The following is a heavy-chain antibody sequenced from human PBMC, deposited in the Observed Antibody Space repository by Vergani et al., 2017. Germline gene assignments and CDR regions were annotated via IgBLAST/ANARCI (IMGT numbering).Heavy chain of an antibody. J-gene: IGHJ4*02. CDR2: IHNRGKT. V-gene: IGHV4-38-2*01. CDR1: GYSIGSGFY. Sequence: QVRLEESGPGLVKPSETLSLTCSVSGYSIGSGFYWAWIRQSPGEGLQWLTSIHNRGKTYHNPSLKSRVTMSIDTSKNQFSLKLTSVTAADTAVYYCATGAGPVDIWGQGTLVTVSS. CDR3: ATGAGPVDI. D-gene: IGHD7-27*01.